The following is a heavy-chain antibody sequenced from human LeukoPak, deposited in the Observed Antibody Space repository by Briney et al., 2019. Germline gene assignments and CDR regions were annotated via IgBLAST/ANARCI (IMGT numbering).Heavy chain of an antibody. D-gene: IGHD2-15*01. CDR2: INHSGST. J-gene: IGHJ6*03. V-gene: IGHV4-39*07. CDR3: ARGYCSGGSCYSYYYNYMDV. Sequence: SETLSLTCTVSGGSISSSSYYWGWIRQPPGKGLEWIGEINHSGSTNYNPSLKSRVTISVDTSKNQFSLKLSSVTAADTAVYYCARGYCSGGSCYSYYYNYMDVWGKGTTVTVSS. CDR1: GGSISSSSYY.